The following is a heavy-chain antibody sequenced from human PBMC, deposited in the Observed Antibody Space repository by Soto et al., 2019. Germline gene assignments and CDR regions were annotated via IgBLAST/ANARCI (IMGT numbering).Heavy chain of an antibody. CDR3: AKDRPRRTSGYFFDY. V-gene: IGHV3-23*01. D-gene: IGHD7-27*01. Sequence: GGSLRFSCAAYGFIFANYAINWVRQAPGKLLEWVSAISGSGSDTYYADSVKGRFSISRDNFKKTVYLEMNSLRTEDTAVYYCAKDRPRRTSGYFFDYWGQGTPVTVSS. J-gene: IGHJ4*02. CDR2: ISGSGSDT. CDR1: GFIFANYA.